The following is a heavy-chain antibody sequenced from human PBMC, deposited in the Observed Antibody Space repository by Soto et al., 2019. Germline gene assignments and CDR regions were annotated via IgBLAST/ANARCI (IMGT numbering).Heavy chain of an antibody. Sequence: SETLSLTCTVSGGSISSYYWSWIQQPPGKGLEWIGYIYYSGSTNYNPSLKSRVTISVDTSKNQFSLKLSSVTAADTAVYYCARGYSSSRHYYYYYIDVWGKGTTVTVSS. CDR1: GGSISSYY. CDR2: IYYSGST. CDR3: ARGYSSSRHYYYYYIDV. D-gene: IGHD6-13*01. V-gene: IGHV4-59*01. J-gene: IGHJ6*03.